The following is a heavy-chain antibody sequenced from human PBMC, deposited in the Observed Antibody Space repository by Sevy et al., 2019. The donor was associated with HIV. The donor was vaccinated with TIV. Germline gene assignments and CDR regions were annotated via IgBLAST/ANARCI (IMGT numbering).Heavy chain of an antibody. J-gene: IGHJ4*02. CDR3: AREGCTQPHDY. CDR2: FSFGCGRI. V-gene: IGHV3-23*01. Sequence: GGSLRLSCAASGFTFAKYSMSWLRQAPGKGLEWVSTFSFGCGRINYADSVKGRFTISRVDSKNTLYLQMNSLGADDTATNFCAREGCTQPHDYWGQGTLVFVSS. CDR1: GFTFAKYS.